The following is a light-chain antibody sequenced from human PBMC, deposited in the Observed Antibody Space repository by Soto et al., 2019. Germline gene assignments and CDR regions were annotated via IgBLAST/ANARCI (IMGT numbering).Light chain of an antibody. Sequence: VVLTQSPGTLSLSPWERATLSCRASQSVGSNYLAWYQQKPGQPPRLLIYGASSRATGIPDRFSGSGSGTDFTLTISRLEPEDFGVYYCQQYGTSPWMFGQGTKVDIK. V-gene: IGKV3-20*01. CDR3: QQYGTSPWM. J-gene: IGKJ1*01. CDR2: GAS. CDR1: QSVGSNY.